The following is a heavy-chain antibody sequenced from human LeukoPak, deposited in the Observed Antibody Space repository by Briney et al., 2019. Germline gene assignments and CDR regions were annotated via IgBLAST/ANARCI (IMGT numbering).Heavy chain of an antibody. D-gene: IGHD6-19*01. J-gene: IGHJ4*02. CDR1: GYTFTSYG. V-gene: IGHV1-69*13. CDR3: ARAVPEIAVAGIYYFDY. CDR2: IIPIFGTA. Sequence: ASVKVSCKASGYTFTSYGISWVRQAPGQGLEWMGGIIPIFGTANYAQKFQGRVTITADESTSTAYMELSSLRSEDTAVYYCARAVPEIAVAGIYYFDYWGQGTLVTVSS.